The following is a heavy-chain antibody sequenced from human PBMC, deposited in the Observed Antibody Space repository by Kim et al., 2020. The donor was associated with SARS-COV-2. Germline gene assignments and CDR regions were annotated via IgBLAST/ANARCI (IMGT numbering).Heavy chain of an antibody. V-gene: IGHV1-46*01. CDR3: ARGGYTITMVRGTHGFFDY. D-gene: IGHD3-10*01. Sequence: ASVKVSCKASGYTFTSYYMHWVRQAPGQGLEWMGIINPSGGSTSYAQKFQGRVTMTRDTSTSTVYMELSSLRSEDTAVYYCARGGYTITMVRGTHGFFDYWGQGTLVTVSS. CDR1: GYTFTSYY. CDR2: INPSGGST. J-gene: IGHJ4*02.